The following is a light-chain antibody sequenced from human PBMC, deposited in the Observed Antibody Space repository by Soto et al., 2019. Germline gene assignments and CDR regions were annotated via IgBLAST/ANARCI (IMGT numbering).Light chain of an antibody. J-gene: IGKJ1*01. CDR1: QSVSSN. CDR2: GAS. V-gene: IGKV3-15*01. Sequence: ELVMTQSPATLSVSPGERATLSCRASQSVSSNLAWYQQQPGQAPRLLIYGASTRATGIPARFSGSGSGTEFALTISSLQSEDFAVYYCQQYNNWPGTSGQGTKVEIK. CDR3: QQYNNWPGT.